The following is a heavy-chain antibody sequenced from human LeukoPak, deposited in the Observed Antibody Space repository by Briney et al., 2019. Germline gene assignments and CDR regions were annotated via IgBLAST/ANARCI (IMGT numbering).Heavy chain of an antibody. V-gene: IGHV3-7*03. J-gene: IGHJ3*02. CDR1: GFTFNKYW. Sequence: PGGSLRLSCVASGFTFNKYWMIWVRQAPGKGLEWVANVNQDGNEKHYVDSVEGRFAISRDNAKNSLYLQMNSLRNEDTAVYYCVRDDGNRTGSTYYDAFDIWGQGTLVTVSP. CDR3: VRDDGNRTGSTYYDAFDI. D-gene: IGHD2/OR15-2a*01. CDR2: VNQDGNEK.